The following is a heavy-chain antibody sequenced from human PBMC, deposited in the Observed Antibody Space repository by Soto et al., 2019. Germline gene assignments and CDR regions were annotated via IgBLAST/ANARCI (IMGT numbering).Heavy chain of an antibody. CDR1: GFTFSNYA. V-gene: IGHV3-23*01. D-gene: IGHD1-26*01. CDR2: ISGGGGSS. Sequence: EVQLLESGGGLVQPGGSLRLSCAASGFTFSNYAMRWVRQAPGKGLEWVSGISGGGGSSYYADSVKGRFTISRDNSKNTLYLQMNSLRAADNDVYDCAHNSGVYCHSVCFYWGQGTLFLVSS. CDR3: AHNSGVYCHSVCFY. J-gene: IGHJ4*02.